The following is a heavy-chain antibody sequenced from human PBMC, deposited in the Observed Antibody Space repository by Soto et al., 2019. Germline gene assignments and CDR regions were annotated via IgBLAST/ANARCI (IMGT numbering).Heavy chain of an antibody. Sequence: ASVKVSCKASGYTFTSYGISWVRQAPGQGLEWMGWISAYNGNTNYAQKLQGRVTMTTDTSTSTAYMELRSLRSDDTAVYYCARRSDTAMVMADYNYYYYGMDVWGQGTTVTVSS. D-gene: IGHD5-18*01. CDR2: ISAYNGNT. V-gene: IGHV1-18*01. CDR3: ARRSDTAMVMADYNYYYYGMDV. CDR1: GYTFTSYG. J-gene: IGHJ6*02.